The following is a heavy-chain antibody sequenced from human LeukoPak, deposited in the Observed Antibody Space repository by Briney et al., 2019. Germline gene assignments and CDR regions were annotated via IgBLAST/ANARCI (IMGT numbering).Heavy chain of an antibody. V-gene: IGHV1-8*03. CDR2: MNPNSGNT. D-gene: IGHD3-22*01. J-gene: IGHJ3*01. CDR1: GYTFTSYD. CDR3: ARGPMKDPYYDSSGGGP. Sequence: GASVKVSCKASGYTFTSYDINWVRQATGQGLEWMGWMNPNSGNTGYAQKFQGRVTITRNTSISTAYMELSSLRSEDTAVYYCARGPMKDPYYDSSGGGPWGQGTMVTVSS.